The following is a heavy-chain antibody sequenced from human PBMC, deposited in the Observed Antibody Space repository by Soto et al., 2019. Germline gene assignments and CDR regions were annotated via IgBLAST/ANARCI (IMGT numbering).Heavy chain of an antibody. Sequence: QVQLVQSGAEVKMPGSSVKVSCKASGGTFNSYAIDWVRQAPGQGLEWMGGIIPIFGKTNYPQKLQGRVKRTADESTRTAYMELSTLRSEDTAVYYCARGIVTGSEYNYYYYGMDVWGQGTTVTVYS. D-gene: IGHD1-1*01. J-gene: IGHJ6*02. CDR1: GGTFNSYA. V-gene: IGHV1-69*12. CDR2: IIPIFGKT. CDR3: ARGIVTGSEYNYYYYGMDV.